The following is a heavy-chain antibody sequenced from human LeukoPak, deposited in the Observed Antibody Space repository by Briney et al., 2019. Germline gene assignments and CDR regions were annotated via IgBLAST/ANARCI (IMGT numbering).Heavy chain of an antibody. D-gene: IGHD2-15*01. J-gene: IGHJ4*02. CDR1: GGSISSGSYY. Sequence: PSETLSLTCTVSGGSISSGSYYWSWIRQPAGKGLEWIGRIYTSGSTNYNPSLKSRVTISVDTSKNQFSLKLSSVTAADTAVYYCARESGGGFIFDYWGQGTLVTVSS. CDR2: IYTSGST. V-gene: IGHV4-61*02. CDR3: ARESGGGFIFDY.